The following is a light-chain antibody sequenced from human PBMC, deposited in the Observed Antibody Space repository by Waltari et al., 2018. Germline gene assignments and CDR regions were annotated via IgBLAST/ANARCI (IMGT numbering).Light chain of an antibody. CDR1: QSVSKY. J-gene: IGKJ1*01. Sequence: EVVLTQSPGTLSLSPGERATLSCRASQSVSKYLAWYQQRPGKAPRLLIYAASTRATGIPDRFSGSGSGTDFSLTISRLEPEDFAVYYCQNHERLPATFGQGTKVEIK. CDR2: AAS. V-gene: IGKV3-20*01. CDR3: QNHERLPAT.